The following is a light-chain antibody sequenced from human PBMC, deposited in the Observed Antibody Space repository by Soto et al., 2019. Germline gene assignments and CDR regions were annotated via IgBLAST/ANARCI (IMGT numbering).Light chain of an antibody. J-gene: IGKJ3*01. CDR2: GAS. V-gene: IGKV3-20*01. CDR1: QSVNSRY. CDR3: QKYGSSPPFS. Sequence: IVLTQSPGTLSLSPGERATLSCRTSQSVNSRYLAWYQQRPGQAPRLLIYGASTRPTGIPDRFSGSGSGTDFTLTIRSLEPEDFAVYYCQKYGSSPPFSFGPGTKVDVK.